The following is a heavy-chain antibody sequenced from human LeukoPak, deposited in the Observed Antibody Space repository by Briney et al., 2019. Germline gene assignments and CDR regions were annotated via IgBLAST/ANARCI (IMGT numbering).Heavy chain of an antibody. V-gene: IGHV4-39*07. D-gene: IGHD3-3*01. CDR2: IYYSGST. J-gene: IGHJ2*01. Sequence: PSETLSLTCTVSGGSISSSSYYWGWIRQPPGKGLEWIGSIYYSGSTNYNPSLKSRVTISVDTSKNQFSLKLSSVTAADTAVYYCARSGYFDLWGRGTLVTVSS. CDR3: ARSGYFDL. CDR1: GGSISSSSYY.